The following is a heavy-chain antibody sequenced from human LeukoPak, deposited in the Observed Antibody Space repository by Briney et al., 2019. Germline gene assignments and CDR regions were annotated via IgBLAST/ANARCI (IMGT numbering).Heavy chain of an antibody. J-gene: IGHJ6*02. D-gene: IGHD5-18*01. CDR3: ARGSDTAMTYYCYYYGMDV. Sequence: SETLSLTCAVYGGSFSGYYWSWIRQPPGKGLEWIGEINHSGSTNYNPSLKSRVTISVDTSKNQFSLKLSSVTAADTAVYYCARGSDTAMTYYCYYYGMDVWGQGTTVTVSS. CDR2: INHSGST. V-gene: IGHV4-34*01. CDR1: GGSFSGYY.